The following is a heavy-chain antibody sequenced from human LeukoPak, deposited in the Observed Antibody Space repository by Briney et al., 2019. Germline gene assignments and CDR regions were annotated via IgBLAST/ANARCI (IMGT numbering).Heavy chain of an antibody. CDR2: ISSSGSTI. J-gene: IGHJ4*02. D-gene: IGHD2-2*01. CDR3: ARRRVLWGRVYCSSTSCHPYFDY. CDR1: GFTFSSYE. V-gene: IGHV3-48*03. Sequence: GGSLRLSCAASGFTFSSYEMNWVRQAPGKGLEWVSYISSSGSTIYYADSVKGRFTISRDNAKNSLYLQMNSLRAEDTAVYYCARRRVLWGRVYCSSTSCHPYFDYWGQGTLVTVSS.